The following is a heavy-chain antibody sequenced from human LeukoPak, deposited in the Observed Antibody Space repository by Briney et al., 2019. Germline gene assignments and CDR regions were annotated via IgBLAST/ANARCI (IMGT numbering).Heavy chain of an antibody. V-gene: IGHV3-30*02. CDR2: IWYDGSNK. CDR1: GFTFSSYG. J-gene: IGHJ4*02. Sequence: PGGSLRLSCAASGFTFSSYGMHWVRQAPGEGLEWVAVIWYDGSNKYYADSVKGRFTISRDNSKNTLYLQMNSLRAEDTAVYYCAKGSEFGDYFDYWGQGTLVTVSS. D-gene: IGHD3-10*01. CDR3: AKGSEFGDYFDY.